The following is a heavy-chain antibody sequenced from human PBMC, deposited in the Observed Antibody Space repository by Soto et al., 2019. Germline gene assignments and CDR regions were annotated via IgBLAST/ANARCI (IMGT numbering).Heavy chain of an antibody. V-gene: IGHV6-1*01. CDR3: ARDSSGWGFFDY. J-gene: IGHJ4*02. CDR1: GYSFSINSAA. CDR2: TYYRSKWYN. D-gene: IGHD6-19*01. Sequence: PSQTLSLTCSISGYSFSINSAAWNWITQSPSRGLEWLGRTYYRSKWYNDYAVSVKSRITINPDTSKNQFSLQLNSVTPEDTAVYYCARDSSGWGFFDYWGQGTLVTVSS.